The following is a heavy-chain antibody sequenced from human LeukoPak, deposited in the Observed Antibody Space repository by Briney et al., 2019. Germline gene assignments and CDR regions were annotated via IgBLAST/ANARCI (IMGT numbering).Heavy chain of an antibody. CDR1: GLTFSSYG. CDR2: IRYDGSNK. V-gene: IGHV3-30*02. CDR3: AKDLDYYDSRGYLKY. D-gene: IGHD3-22*01. Sequence: GGSLRLSCAASGLTFSSYGMHWVRQAPGKGLEWVAFIRYDGSNKYYADSVKGRFTISRDNSKNTLYLQMNSLRAEDTAVYYCAKDLDYYDSRGYLKYWGQGTLVTVSS. J-gene: IGHJ4*02.